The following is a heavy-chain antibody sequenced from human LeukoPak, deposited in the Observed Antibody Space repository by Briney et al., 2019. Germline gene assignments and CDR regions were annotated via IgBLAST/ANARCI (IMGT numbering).Heavy chain of an antibody. CDR2: ISSSSSTI. D-gene: IGHD5-18*01. J-gene: IGHJ4*02. V-gene: IGHV3-48*04. CDR1: GFTFSSYS. Sequence: PGGSLRLSCAASGFTFSSYSMNWVRQAPGKGLEWVSYISSSSSTIYYADSVKGRFTISRDNAKNSLYLQMNSLRAEDTAVYYCARDAIRGYRLFDYWGQGTLVTVSS. CDR3: ARDAIRGYRLFDY.